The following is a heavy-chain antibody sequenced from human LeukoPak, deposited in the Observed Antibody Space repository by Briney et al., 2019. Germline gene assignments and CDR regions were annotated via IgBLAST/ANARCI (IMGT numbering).Heavy chain of an antibody. CDR2: ISGSGGST. D-gene: IGHD6-13*01. CDR1: GFTFSSYA. V-gene: IGHV3-23*01. J-gene: IGHJ4*02. CDR3: ARSSIIAAAGPYYFDY. Sequence: GGSLRLSCAASGFTFSSYAMSWVRQAPGKGLEWVSAISGSGGSTYYADSVKGRFTISRDNSKNTLYLQMNSLRAEDTAVYYCARSSIIAAAGPYYFDYWGQGTLVTVSS.